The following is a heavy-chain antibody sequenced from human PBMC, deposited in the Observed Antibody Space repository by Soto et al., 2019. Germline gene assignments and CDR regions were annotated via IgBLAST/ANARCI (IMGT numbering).Heavy chain of an antibody. Sequence: ASVKVSCKASGYTFTSYGISWVRQAPGQGLEWMGWISAYNGNTNYAQKLQGRVTMTTDTSTSTAYMELRSLRSDDTAVYYCARGSGYDSDYYYYGMDVWGQGTTVTVSS. CDR3: ARGSGYDSDYYYYGMDV. CDR2: ISAYNGNT. J-gene: IGHJ6*02. V-gene: IGHV1-18*01. CDR1: GYTFTSYG. D-gene: IGHD5-12*01.